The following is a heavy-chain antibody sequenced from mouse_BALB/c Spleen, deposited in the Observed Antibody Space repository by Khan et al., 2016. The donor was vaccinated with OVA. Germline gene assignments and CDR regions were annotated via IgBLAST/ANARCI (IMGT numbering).Heavy chain of an antibody. CDR2: IIPSNDYT. Sequence: QVQLQQSGAELARPGASVKMSCKASGYTFTTYTIHWVKQRPGQGLEWIGYIIPSNDYTNYNQKFKDRATLTADKSSSTAYMQMSSLTSEDSAVYYSVRAGAYYRCDGWIADWGQGTLGTGSA. CDR1: GYTFTTYT. CDR3: VRAGAYYRCDGWIAD. V-gene: IGHV1-4*01. J-gene: IGHJ3*01. D-gene: IGHD2-14*01.